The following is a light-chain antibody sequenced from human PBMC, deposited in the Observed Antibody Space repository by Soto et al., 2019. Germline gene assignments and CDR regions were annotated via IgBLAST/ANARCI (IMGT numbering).Light chain of an antibody. CDR1: QSVLYSFNNKNY. CDR2: WAS. V-gene: IGKV4-1*01. CDR3: QHYYSDPPWT. J-gene: IGKJ1*01. Sequence: DIVMTQSPGSLAVSLGERATINCRSSQSVLYSFNNKNYLGWYQQKPGQAPKLLIYWASTRESGVPDRFSGSGSGTDFTLTISSLQAEDVAVYYCQHYYSDPPWTFGQGTKVEIK.